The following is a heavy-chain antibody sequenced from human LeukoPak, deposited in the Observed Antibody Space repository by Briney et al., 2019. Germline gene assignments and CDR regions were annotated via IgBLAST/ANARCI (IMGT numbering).Heavy chain of an antibody. Sequence: PSETLSLTCTVSGGSISSYYWTWIRQPPGKGLEWIGYIYYTGATSYNPSLKSRVTISVDTSKNQFSLKLTSVTAADTAVYYCAKYGGSGWVIDYWAREPWSPSPQ. CDR1: GGSISSYY. V-gene: IGHV4-59*08. CDR2: IYYTGAT. J-gene: IGHJ4*02. CDR3: AKYGGSGWVIDY. D-gene: IGHD6-19*01.